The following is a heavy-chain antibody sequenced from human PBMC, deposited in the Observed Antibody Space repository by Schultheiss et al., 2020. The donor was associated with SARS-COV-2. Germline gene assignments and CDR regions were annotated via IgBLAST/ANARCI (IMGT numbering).Heavy chain of an antibody. J-gene: IGHJ4*02. Sequence: ASVKVSCKASGYTFTSYAISWVRQAPGQGLEWMGGIIPIFGTANYAQKFQGRVTMTRDTSISTAYMELSRLRSDDTAVYYCARTPSHYFDYWGQGTLVTVSS. D-gene: IGHD2-15*01. CDR1: GYTFTSYA. CDR2: IIPIFGTA. V-gene: IGHV1-2*02. CDR3: ARTPSHYFDY.